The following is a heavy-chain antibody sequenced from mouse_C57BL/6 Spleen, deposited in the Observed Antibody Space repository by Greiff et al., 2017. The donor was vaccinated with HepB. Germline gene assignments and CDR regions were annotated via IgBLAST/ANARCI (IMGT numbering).Heavy chain of an antibody. D-gene: IGHD1-1*01. V-gene: IGHV1-72*01. Sequence: QVQLQQPGAELVKPGASVKLSCKASGYTFTSYWMHWVKQRPGRGLEWIGRIDPNSGGTKYNEKFKSKATLTVDKPSSTAYMPLSSLTSEDSAVYYCARAGNYYGSYYYAMDYWGQGTSVTVSS. CDR3: ARAGNYYGSYYYAMDY. CDR1: GYTFTSYW. J-gene: IGHJ4*01. CDR2: IDPNSGGT.